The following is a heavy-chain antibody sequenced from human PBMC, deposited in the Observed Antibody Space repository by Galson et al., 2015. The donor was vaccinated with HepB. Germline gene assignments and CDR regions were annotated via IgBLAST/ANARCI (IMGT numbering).Heavy chain of an antibody. V-gene: IGHV1-3*01. J-gene: IGHJ4*02. CDR3: ARDSYGPGLPDY. CDR2: INAGNGNT. D-gene: IGHD5-18*01. CDR1: GYTFTSYA. Sequence: SVKVSCKASGYTFTSYAMHWVRQAPGQRLEWMGWINAGNGNTEYSQKFQGRVTITRDTSASTAYMELSSLRSEDTAVYYCARDSYGPGLPDYWGQGTLVTVSS.